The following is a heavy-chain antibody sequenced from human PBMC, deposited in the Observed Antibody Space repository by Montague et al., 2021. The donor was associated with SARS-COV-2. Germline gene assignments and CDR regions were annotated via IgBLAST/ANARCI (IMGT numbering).Heavy chain of an antibody. CDR2: ISSSSSYI. V-gene: IGHV3-21*01. J-gene: IGHJ4*02. CDR3: ARDLHYDILTGYWDY. CDR1: GFTFSSYS. D-gene: IGHD3-9*01. Sequence: SLRLSCAASGFTFSSYSMNWVRQAPGKGLEWVSSISSSSSYIYYADSVKGRFTISRDNATNSLYLQMNSLRAEDTAVYYCARDLHYDILTGYWDYWGQGTLVTVSS.